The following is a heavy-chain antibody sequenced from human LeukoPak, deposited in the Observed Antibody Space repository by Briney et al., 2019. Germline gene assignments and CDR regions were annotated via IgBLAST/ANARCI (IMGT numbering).Heavy chain of an antibody. D-gene: IGHD6-25*01. V-gene: IGHV3-15*01. J-gene: IGHJ4*02. CDR2: FKSKTDGGTT. Sequence: KGGGPQRLPCTACGFSFCNACMSGVRRARGRGLVGVGRFKSKTDGGTTDYAAPVKGRFTISRDDSKNTLYLQMNSLKTEDTAVYYCTTDKRSWGQGTLVTVSS. CDR3: TTDKRS. CDR1: GFSFCNAC.